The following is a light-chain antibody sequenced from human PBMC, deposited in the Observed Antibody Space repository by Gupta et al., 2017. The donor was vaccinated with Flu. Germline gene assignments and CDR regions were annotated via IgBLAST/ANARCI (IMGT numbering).Light chain of an antibody. CDR3: CSCGSTFP. J-gene: IGLJ3*02. V-gene: IGLV2-11*03. CDR2: DVS. CDR1: TSAVGTYHN. Sequence: GATSAVGTYHNVSWYQQHPGKPPNRIIYDVSKRPSAVPYRCSGSKSGTSASLTISGLQAEDEADYYCCSCGSTFPFGGGTKLTVL.